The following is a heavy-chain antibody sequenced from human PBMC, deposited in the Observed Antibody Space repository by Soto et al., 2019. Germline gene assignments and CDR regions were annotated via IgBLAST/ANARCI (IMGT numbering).Heavy chain of an antibody. Sequence: QVQLVESGGGVVQPGRSLRLSCAASGFTFSSYGMHWVRQAPGKGLEWVAVISYDGSNKYYADSVKGRFTISGDNSKNTLYLQMNSRRAEYTAVYYCATIPVWLHTVYWGQGTLVTVSS. CDR1: GFTFSSYG. J-gene: IGHJ4*02. CDR3: ATIPVWLHTVY. CDR2: ISYDGSNK. V-gene: IGHV3-30*03. D-gene: IGHD3-10*01.